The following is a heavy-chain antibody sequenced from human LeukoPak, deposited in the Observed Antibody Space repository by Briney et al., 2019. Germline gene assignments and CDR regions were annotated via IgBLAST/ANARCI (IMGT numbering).Heavy chain of an antibody. CDR2: ISYDGSNK. Sequence: GGSLRLSCAASGFTFSSYAMHWVRQAPGKGLERVAVISYDGSNKYYADSVKGRFTISRDNSKNTLHLQMNSLRAEDTAVYYCARDRVVVAHYYYYYMDVWGKGTTVTVSS. J-gene: IGHJ6*03. CDR1: GFTFSSYA. CDR3: ARDRVVVAHYYYYYMDV. D-gene: IGHD2-15*01. V-gene: IGHV3-30*04.